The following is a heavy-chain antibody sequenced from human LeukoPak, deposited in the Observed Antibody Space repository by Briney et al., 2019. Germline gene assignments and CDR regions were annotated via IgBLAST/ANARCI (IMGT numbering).Heavy chain of an antibody. Sequence: GASVKVSCKASGYTFTSYDINWVRQATGQGLEWMGWMNPNSGNTGYAQKFQGRVTMTRNTSISTAYMELSSLRSEDTAVYYCARDRGAAAGPIFDYWGQGTLVTVSS. CDR1: GYTFTSYD. D-gene: IGHD6-13*01. J-gene: IGHJ4*02. CDR2: MNPNSGNT. V-gene: IGHV1-8*01. CDR3: ARDRGAAAGPIFDY.